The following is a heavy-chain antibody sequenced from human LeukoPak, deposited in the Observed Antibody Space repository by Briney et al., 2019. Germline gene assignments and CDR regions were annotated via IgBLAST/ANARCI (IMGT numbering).Heavy chain of an antibody. J-gene: IGHJ4*02. CDR1: GGFVVTNDFY. CDR2: SYYSGST. V-gene: IGHV4-39*07. Sequence: PSETLSLTCTVSGGFVVTNDFYWGWIRQRPGKGPEWIGHSYYSGSTYYNPSLKSRVTISVDTSKNQFSLRLSSVTAADTAVYYCARASTSTHRRFHYYFDYWGQGTLVTVSS. D-gene: IGHD2-21*01. CDR3: ARASTSTHRRFHYYFDY.